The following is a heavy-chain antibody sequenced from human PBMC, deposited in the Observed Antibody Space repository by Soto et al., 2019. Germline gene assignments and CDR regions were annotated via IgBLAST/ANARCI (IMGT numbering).Heavy chain of an antibody. CDR2: MSYSGST. CDR3: SRRAPEGFDP. V-gene: IGHV4-39*01. J-gene: IGHJ5*02. CDR1: GGSISKSSYY. Sequence: SETLSLTCTASGGSISKSSYYWVWIRQPPGKGLEWVGSMSYSGSTYYNPSLKSRVAISVDTSKNQLSLQVSSVTAADTAVYYCSRRAPEGFDPWGQGTLVTVSS.